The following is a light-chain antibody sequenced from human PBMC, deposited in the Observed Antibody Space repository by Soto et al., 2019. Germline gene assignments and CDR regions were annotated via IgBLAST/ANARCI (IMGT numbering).Light chain of an antibody. CDR2: GAS. CDR1: QSVSSSY. Sequence: EIVVPQSPGTVSLSPGSRATLSCRASQSVSSSYLAWYQQKPGQAPRLLIYGASSRATGIPDRFSGSGSGTEFTLTISSLQPDDLATYHCQQYNTYLTFGQGTRLEI. V-gene: IGKV3-20*01. CDR3: QQYNTYLT. J-gene: IGKJ5*01.